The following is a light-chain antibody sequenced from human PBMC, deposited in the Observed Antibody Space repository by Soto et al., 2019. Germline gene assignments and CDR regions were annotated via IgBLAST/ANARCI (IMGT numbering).Light chain of an antibody. CDR1: QSSNIN. CDR3: QQYGNWPIT. Sequence: EIGMTQSPATLSVSPGERSTLSCGASQSSNINLACYQQKPGQAPRLLIYGASTRATGLPARFSGSGSGTEFTLIISSLQSEDSAVYYCQQYGNWPITFGQGTRLEIK. CDR2: GAS. J-gene: IGKJ5*01. V-gene: IGKV3-15*01.